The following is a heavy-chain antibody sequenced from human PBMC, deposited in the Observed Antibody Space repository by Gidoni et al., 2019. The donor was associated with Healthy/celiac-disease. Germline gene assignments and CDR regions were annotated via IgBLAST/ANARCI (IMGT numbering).Heavy chain of an antibody. CDR3: ARDPHNCSSTSCYGGNNWFDP. CDR1: GYTFTSNY. D-gene: IGHD2-2*01. J-gene: IGHJ5*02. Sequence: QVQLVQSGAEVKKPGASVKVSCKASGYTFTSNYMHWERQAPGQGLEWMGIINPSGGSTSYAHKFQGRVTMTRDTSTSTVYMELSSLRSEDTAVYYCARDPHNCSSTSCYGGNNWFDPWGQGTLVTVSS. CDR2: INPSGGST. V-gene: IGHV1-46*01.